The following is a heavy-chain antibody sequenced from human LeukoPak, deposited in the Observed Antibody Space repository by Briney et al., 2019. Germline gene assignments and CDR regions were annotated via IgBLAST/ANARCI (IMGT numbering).Heavy chain of an antibody. D-gene: IGHD4-11*01. CDR2: IRYDGSNK. V-gene: IGHV3-30*02. CDR1: GFTFSSYG. Sequence: PGGSLRLSCAASGFTFSSYGMHWVRQAPGKGLEWVAFIRYDGSNKYYADSVKGRFTISRDNAKNSLYLQMNSLRAEDTAVYYCARAHPGDYSDFQFDYWGQGTLVTVSS. CDR3: ARAHPGDYSDFQFDY. J-gene: IGHJ4*02.